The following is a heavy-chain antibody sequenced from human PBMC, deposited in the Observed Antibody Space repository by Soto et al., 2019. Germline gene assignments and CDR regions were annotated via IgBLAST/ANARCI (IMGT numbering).Heavy chain of an antibody. V-gene: IGHV4-34*01. CDR1: GGSFSGYY. J-gene: IGHJ4*02. D-gene: IGHD6-19*01. CDR3: ARGTPNKILRYSSDRSPDY. CDR2: INHSGST. Sequence: SETLSLTCAVYGGSFSGYYWSWIRQPPGKGLEWIGEINHSGSTNYNPSLKSRVTISVDTSKNQFSLKLSSVTAADTAAYYCARGTPNKILRYSSDRSPDYWGQGTLVTVSS.